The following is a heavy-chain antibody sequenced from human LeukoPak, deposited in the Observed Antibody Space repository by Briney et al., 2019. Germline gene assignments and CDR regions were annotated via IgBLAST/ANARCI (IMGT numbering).Heavy chain of an antibody. J-gene: IGHJ4*02. CDR1: GFNFGVVA. CDR3: ARERAGDVDY. V-gene: IGHV3-49*03. CDR2: IRHREYGGTA. Sequence: GVLRLSCATAGFNFGVVAMEWIRQAPGKGVGWVGFIRHREYGGTAEYAASVNGRFDISRDDSKSIVYLQMNDLRTEDTGVYYCARERAGDVDYWGLGTLVTVSS.